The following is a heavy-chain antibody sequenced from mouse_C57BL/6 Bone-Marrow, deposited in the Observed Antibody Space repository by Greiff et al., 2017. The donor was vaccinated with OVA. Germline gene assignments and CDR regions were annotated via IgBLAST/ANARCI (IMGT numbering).Heavy chain of an antibody. CDR3: ARGWLRRTYYFDY. CDR2: IYPGSGST. CDR1: GYTFTSYW. V-gene: IGHV1-55*01. J-gene: IGHJ2*01. D-gene: IGHD2-2*01. Sequence: VKLQQPGAELVKPGASVKMSCKASGYTFTSYWITWVKQRPGQGLEWIGDIYPGSGSTNYNEKFKSKATLTVDTSSSTAYMQLSSLTSEDSAVYYCARGWLRRTYYFDYWGQGTTLTVSS.